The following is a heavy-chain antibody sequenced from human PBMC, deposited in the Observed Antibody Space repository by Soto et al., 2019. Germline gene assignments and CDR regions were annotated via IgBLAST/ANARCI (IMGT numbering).Heavy chain of an antibody. CDR1: GGTFSSYT. Sequence: SVKVSCKAAGGTFSSYTISWVRQAPGQGLEWMGRIIPILGIANYAQKFQGRVTITADKSTSTAYMELSSLRSEDTAVYYCARGGPLTTRLSGLFAYWGQGTLVTVSS. CDR3: ARGGPLTTRLSGLFAY. CDR2: IIPILGIA. D-gene: IGHD2-15*01. V-gene: IGHV1-69*02. J-gene: IGHJ4*02.